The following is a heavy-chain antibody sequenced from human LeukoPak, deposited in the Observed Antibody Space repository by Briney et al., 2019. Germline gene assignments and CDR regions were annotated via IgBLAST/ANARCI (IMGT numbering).Heavy chain of an antibody. CDR3: ARRWVSGSNFDY. J-gene: IGHJ4*02. V-gene: IGHV3-7*01. CDR1: RFSFSNYW. D-gene: IGHD6-13*01. Sequence: GGSLRLSCAASRFSFSNYWMCWVRQAPGKGLEWVANINQDGSGKYYVDSVKGRFTISRDNAKNSLYLQMNSLRAEDTAVYYCARRWVSGSNFDYWGQGTLVTVSS. CDR2: INQDGSGK.